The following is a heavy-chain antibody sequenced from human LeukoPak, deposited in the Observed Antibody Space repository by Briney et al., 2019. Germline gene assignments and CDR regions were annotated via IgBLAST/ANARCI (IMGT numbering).Heavy chain of an antibody. J-gene: IGHJ4*02. Sequence: ASVKVSCQASGYTFTSYDINWVRQATGQGLEWMGWMNPNSGNTGYAQKFQGRVTMTRNTSISIAYMELSSLRSEDTAVYYCARGRSFIPAAIPFDYWGQGTLVTVSS. D-gene: IGHD2-2*01. CDR3: ARGRSFIPAAIPFDY. CDR1: GYTFTSYD. CDR2: MNPNSGNT. V-gene: IGHV1-8*01.